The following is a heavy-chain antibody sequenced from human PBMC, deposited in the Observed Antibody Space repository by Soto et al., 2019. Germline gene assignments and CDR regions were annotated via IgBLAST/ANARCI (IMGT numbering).Heavy chain of an antibody. CDR3: AKLGALQFERYFDL. CDR2: ISGSGGST. V-gene: IGHV3-23*01. J-gene: IGHJ2*01. Sequence: PGGSLRLSCAASGFTFSSYAMTWVRQAPGKGLEWVSAISGSGGSTYYADSVKGRFTISRDNSKNTLYLQMNSLRAEDTAVYYCAKLGALQFERYFDLLGRGTLVTVSS. CDR1: GFTFSSYA. D-gene: IGHD2-21*02.